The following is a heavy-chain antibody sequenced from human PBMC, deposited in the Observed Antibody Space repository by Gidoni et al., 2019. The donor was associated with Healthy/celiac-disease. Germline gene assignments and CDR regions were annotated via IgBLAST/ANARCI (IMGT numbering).Heavy chain of an antibody. Sequence: QVQLQESGPGLVKPSGTLSLTCAVSGGSISSINWWSWVRQPPGKGLEWIGEIYHSGSTNYNPSLKSRVTISVDKSKNQFSLKLSSVTAADTAVYYCARALLGKVLRYFDWLLSGAFDIWGQGTMVTVSS. CDR3: ARALLGKVLRYFDWLLSGAFDI. CDR2: IYHSGST. J-gene: IGHJ3*02. D-gene: IGHD3-9*01. CDR1: GGSISSINW. V-gene: IGHV4-4*02.